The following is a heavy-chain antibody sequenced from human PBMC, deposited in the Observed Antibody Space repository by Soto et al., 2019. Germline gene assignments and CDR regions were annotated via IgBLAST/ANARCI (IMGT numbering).Heavy chain of an antibody. CDR1: GVTFSSYS. V-gene: IGHV3-48*02. D-gene: IGHD2-8*01. CDR2: MSATGRT. CDR3: ARDTVTITNFY. Sequence: GGSLRLSCAASGVTFSSYSMNWLRQAPGKGLEWIAYMSATGRTHYADSVKGRFTISRDNAKNSLSLQMSSLRDEDTAVYYCARDTVTITNFYWGQGTQVTVSS. J-gene: IGHJ4*02.